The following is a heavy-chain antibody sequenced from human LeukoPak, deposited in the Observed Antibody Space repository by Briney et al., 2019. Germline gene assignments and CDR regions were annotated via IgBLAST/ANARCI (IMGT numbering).Heavy chain of an antibody. V-gene: IGHV3-23*01. Sequence: PGGSLRLSCAASGFTFSSYAMSWVRQAPGKGLEWVSVISRSGASTHYADSVKGRFTISRDNSKNTLYLQMNSLRAEDTAVYYCAKIPYSSGWVQNWFDPWGQGTLVTVSS. CDR2: ISRSGAST. J-gene: IGHJ5*02. CDR3: AKIPYSSGWVQNWFDP. D-gene: IGHD6-19*01. CDR1: GFTFSSYA.